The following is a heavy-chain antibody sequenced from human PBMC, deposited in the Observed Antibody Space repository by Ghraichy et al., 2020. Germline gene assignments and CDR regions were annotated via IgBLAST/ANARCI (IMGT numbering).Heavy chain of an antibody. CDR3: ARTLAYYYDSSGYYYDY. J-gene: IGHJ4*02. CDR1: GFSLSNARMG. D-gene: IGHD3-22*01. V-gene: IGHV2-26*02. Sequence: SGPTLVKPTETLTLTCTVSGFSLSNARMGVSWIRQPPGKALEWLAHIFSNDEKSYSTSLKSRLTISKDTSKSQVVLTMTNMDPVDTATYYCARTLAYYYDSSGYYYDYWGQGTLVTVSS. CDR2: IFSNDEK.